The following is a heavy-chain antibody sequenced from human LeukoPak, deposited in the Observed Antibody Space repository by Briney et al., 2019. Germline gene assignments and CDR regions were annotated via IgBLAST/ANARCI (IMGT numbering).Heavy chain of an antibody. CDR3: ASSLCSSTSCYTGVAFDI. V-gene: IGHV4-30-2*01. Sequence: SETLSLTCAVSGGSISSGGYSWSWIRQPPGKGLEWIGYIYHSGSTYYNPSLKSRVTISVGRSKNQFSLKLSSVTAADTAVYYCASSLCSSTSCYTGVAFDIWGQGTMVTVSS. CDR2: IYHSGST. CDR1: GGSISSGGYS. J-gene: IGHJ3*02. D-gene: IGHD2-2*02.